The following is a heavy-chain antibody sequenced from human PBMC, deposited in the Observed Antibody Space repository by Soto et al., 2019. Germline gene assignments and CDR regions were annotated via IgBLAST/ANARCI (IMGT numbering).Heavy chain of an antibody. J-gene: IGHJ4*02. V-gene: IGHV1-18*01. D-gene: IGHD3-9*01. CDR1: GYTFTSYG. CDR2: ISAYNGNT. CDR3: ARVRAYYDILTGYFDY. Sequence: GASVKVSCKASGYTFTSYGISWVRQAPGQGLEWMGWISAYNGNTNYAQKLQGRVTMTTDTSTSTAYMELRSLRSDDTAVYYCARVRAYYDILTGYFDYWGQGTLVTVSS.